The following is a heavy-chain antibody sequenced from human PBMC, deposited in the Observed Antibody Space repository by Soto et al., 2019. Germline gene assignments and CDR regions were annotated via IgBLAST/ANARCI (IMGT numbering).Heavy chain of an antibody. D-gene: IGHD7-27*01. CDR1: GDSISTKNFY. CDR2: IFYTGKT. V-gene: IGHV4-39*01. CDR3: ARPSLPGASAWYAH. J-gene: IGHJ5*02. Sequence: QLQLQESGPGLVKPSETLSLTCSVSGDSISTKNFYWDWIRQPPGKGLEWLGSIFYTGKTYLSPSLKSRVTISNDTAKNHLSLKLTSVTAADTAVYYCARPSLPGASAWYAHWGRGMLVTVSS.